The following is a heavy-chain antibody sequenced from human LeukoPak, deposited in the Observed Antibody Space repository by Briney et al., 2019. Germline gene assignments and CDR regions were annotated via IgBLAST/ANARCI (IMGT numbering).Heavy chain of an antibody. J-gene: IGHJ5*02. CDR1: RFTFSSYS. D-gene: IGHD3-10*01. CDR2: ISSSGSYI. CDR3: ARGYHRYYSGSGRWYNWFDP. Sequence: PGGSLRLSCAASRFTFSSYSMNWVRQAPGKGLEWVSSISSSGSYIYYADSVKGRFTISRDNAKHSLYLQMNSLRAEDTAVYYCARGYHRYYSGSGRWYNWFDPWGQGTLVTVSS. V-gene: IGHV3-21*01.